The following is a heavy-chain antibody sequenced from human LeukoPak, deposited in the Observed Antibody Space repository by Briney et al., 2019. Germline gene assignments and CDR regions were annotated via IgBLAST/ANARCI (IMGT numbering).Heavy chain of an antibody. D-gene: IGHD6-19*01. Sequence: SETLSLTCTVSGGSLRKYYWSWIRQPPGRGLEWLGYIYSSESTNYNPSLKSRVTISLDTSKNQFSLKLTSVTAADTAVYYCARPREQWLGNDAFDIWGQGTMVTVSS. J-gene: IGHJ3*02. CDR3: ARPREQWLGNDAFDI. CDR1: GGSLRKYY. CDR2: IYSSEST. V-gene: IGHV4-59*08.